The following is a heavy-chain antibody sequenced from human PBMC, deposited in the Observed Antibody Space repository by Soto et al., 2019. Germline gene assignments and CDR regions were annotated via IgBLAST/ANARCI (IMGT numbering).Heavy chain of an antibody. CDR1: GGSISSGANY. V-gene: IGHV4-31*03. J-gene: IGHJ4*02. Sequence: SGTLRLPSTGSGGSISSGANYWSWIRQHPGKGLEWIGYIYYSGSTYYNPSLKSRVTISVDTYKNQFSLKLSSVTAADTAVYYCARTDGRYWGQGTLVAVS. CDR2: IYYSGST. CDR3: ARTDGRY.